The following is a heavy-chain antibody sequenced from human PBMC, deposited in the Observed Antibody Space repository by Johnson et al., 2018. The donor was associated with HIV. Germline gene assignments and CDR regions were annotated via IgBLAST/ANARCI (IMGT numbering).Heavy chain of an antibody. CDR3: ARDRWGLKDAFDI. D-gene: IGHD3-16*01. CDR2: ISYDGSKK. J-gene: IGHJ3*02. V-gene: IGHV3-30-3*01. Sequence: QMLLVESGGGLVQPGGSLRLSCAASGFTFSSYAMHWVRQAPGKGLEWVAVISYDGSKKYYADSVKGRFTISRDNAKNSLYLQMNSLRAEDTAVYYCARDRWGLKDAFDIWGQGTMVTVSS. CDR1: GFTFSSYA.